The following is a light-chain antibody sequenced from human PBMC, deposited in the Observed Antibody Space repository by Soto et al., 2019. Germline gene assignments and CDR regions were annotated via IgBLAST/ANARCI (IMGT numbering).Light chain of an antibody. CDR1: QSVSSNY. Sequence: EIVLTQSPGTLSLSPGERATLSCRASQSVSSNYLAWYQQKPGQAPRLLIYGASSRATGIPARFSGSGSGTEFSLTISSLQSEDFAVYSCQQYGDWPGAFGGGTKVEIK. J-gene: IGKJ4*01. CDR3: QQYGDWPGA. V-gene: IGKV3-20*01. CDR2: GAS.